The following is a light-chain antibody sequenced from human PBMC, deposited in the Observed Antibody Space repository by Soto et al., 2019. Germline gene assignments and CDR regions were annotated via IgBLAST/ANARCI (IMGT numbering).Light chain of an antibody. J-gene: IGKJ4*01. CDR1: QSISNS. V-gene: IGKV1-5*03. Sequence: DIQMTQSPSTLSASVGDRVTITCRASQSISNSLAWYQQKPGKAPNLLIYQASTLKSGVPSRFSGSGSGTAFTLTISSLQPEDVATYCCRQYVSDPVTFGGGTKFEMK. CDR3: RQYVSDPVT. CDR2: QAS.